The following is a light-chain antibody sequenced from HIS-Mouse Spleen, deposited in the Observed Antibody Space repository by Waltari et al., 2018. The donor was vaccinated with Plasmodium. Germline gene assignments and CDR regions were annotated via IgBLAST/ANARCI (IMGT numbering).Light chain of an antibody. CDR2: DAS. CDR3: QQRSNWPRVLT. CDR1: KSVNSY. J-gene: IGKJ4*01. Sequence: EIVLTQSPATLSLSPGARATLSGRPSKSVNSYLAWYQQKPGQAPRLLIYDASNRATGIPARFSGSGSGTDFTLTISSLEPEDFAVYYCQQRSNWPRVLTFGGGTKVEIK. V-gene: IGKV3-11*01.